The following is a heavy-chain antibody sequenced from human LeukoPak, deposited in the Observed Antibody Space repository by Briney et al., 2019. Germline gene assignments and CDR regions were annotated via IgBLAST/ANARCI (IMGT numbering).Heavy chain of an antibody. CDR3: ARDLCGGDCLFDY. CDR1: GGSISSSSYY. J-gene: IGHJ4*02. D-gene: IGHD2-21*02. V-gene: IGHV4-39*07. Sequence: SETLSLTCTVSGGSISSSSYYWGWTRQPPGKGLEWIGSIYYSGSTYYNPSLKSRVTISVDTSKNQFSLKLSSVTAADTAVYYCARDLCGGDCLFDYWGQGTLVTVSS. CDR2: IYYSGST.